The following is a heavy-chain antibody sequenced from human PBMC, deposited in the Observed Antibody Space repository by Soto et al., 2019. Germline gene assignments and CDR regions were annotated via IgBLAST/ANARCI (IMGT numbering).Heavy chain of an antibody. Sequence: GGSLRLSCAVSGFTFSNHAMSWVRQAPGKGLEWVSAISTAVGATYYADSVKGRFTISRDDSNNTLYLQMDSLRAEDTAVYYCEKDRTAAARNFDYWGPGTLVTVSS. CDR1: GFTFSNHA. V-gene: IGHV3-23*01. CDR2: ISTAVGAT. CDR3: EKDRTAAARNFDY. J-gene: IGHJ4*02. D-gene: IGHD6-13*01.